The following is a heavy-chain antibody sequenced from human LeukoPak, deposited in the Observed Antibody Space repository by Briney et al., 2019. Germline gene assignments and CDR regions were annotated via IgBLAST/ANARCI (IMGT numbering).Heavy chain of an antibody. CDR2: TYSDGST. V-gene: IGHV3-53*01. D-gene: IGHD1-26*01. CDR3: ARTIVGNGHDAFDI. J-gene: IGHJ3*02. CDR1: GFTDSSNY. Sequence: GGSLRLSCAASGFTDSSNYMSWVRQAPGKGLEWVSITYSDGSTYYANSVKGRFTTSRDNSKNMLSLQMNSLRAEDTAVYYCARTIVGNGHDAFDIWGQGTMVTVSS.